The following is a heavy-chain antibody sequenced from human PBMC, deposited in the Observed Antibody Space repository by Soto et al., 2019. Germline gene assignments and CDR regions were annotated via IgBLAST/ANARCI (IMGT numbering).Heavy chain of an antibody. CDR2: IYYIGAY. V-gene: IGHV4-59*02. D-gene: IGHD1-7*01. CDR1: GASVSSYY. Sequence: SDTLSLTCSVSGASVSSYYWSWVRQPPGKGLEWIGYIYYIGAYNYNPSLKSRVTISVDTSKNQFSLKLTSVTAADTAVYYCARTPETRDWLDPWGQGTLVTVSS. CDR3: ARTPETRDWLDP. J-gene: IGHJ5*02.